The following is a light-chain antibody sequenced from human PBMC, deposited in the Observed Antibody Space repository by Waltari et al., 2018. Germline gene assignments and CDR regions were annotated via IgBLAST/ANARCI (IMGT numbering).Light chain of an antibody. CDR1: SSDVGTYYY. J-gene: IGLJ1*01. CDR3: SSYTTSATLV. V-gene: IGLV2-14*03. Sequence: QSALTQPASVSGSPGQSITLSCPGTSSDVGTYYYASWYQQHPGKAPKLMIYDVTNRPSGVSNRFSGSKSGNTASLTISGLQAQDEADYYCSSYTTSATLVFGTGTKVTVL. CDR2: DVT.